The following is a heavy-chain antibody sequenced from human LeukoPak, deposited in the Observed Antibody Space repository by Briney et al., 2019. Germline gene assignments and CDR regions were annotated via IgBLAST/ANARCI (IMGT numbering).Heavy chain of an antibody. CDR1: GGSISKYY. D-gene: IGHD6-13*01. J-gene: IGHJ2*01. V-gene: IGHV3-9*01. CDR2: ISWNSVSI. Sequence: LSLTCSVSGGSISKYYWSWIRQAPGKGLEWVSGISWNSVSIGYADSVKGRFTISRDNAKNSLYLQMNSLRAEDTALYYCAKDIGTGGTGWYFDLWGRGTLVTVSS. CDR3: AKDIGTGGTGWYFDL.